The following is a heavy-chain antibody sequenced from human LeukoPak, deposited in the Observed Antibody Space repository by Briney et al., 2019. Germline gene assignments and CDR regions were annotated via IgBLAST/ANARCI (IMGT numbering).Heavy chain of an antibody. CDR1: GGSISSSSYY. J-gene: IGHJ4*02. CDR3: ARLRPTTIFGVVIIQHFDY. Sequence: SETLSLTCTVSGGSISSSSYYWGWIRQPPGKGLEWFGSIYYSGSTYYNPSLKSRVTISVDTSKNQFSLKLSSVTAADTAVYYCARLRPTTIFGVVIIQHFDYWGQGTLVTVSS. D-gene: IGHD3-3*01. V-gene: IGHV4-39*01. CDR2: IYYSGST.